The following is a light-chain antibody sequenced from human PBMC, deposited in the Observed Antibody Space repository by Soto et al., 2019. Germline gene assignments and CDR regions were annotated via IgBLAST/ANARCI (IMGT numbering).Light chain of an antibody. CDR1: QSVSSSY. CDR2: GAS. J-gene: IGKJ1*01. CDR3: QQYGSSPT. Sequence: EIVLTQSPGTLSLSQGERATLSCRASQSVSSSYLAWYQQKPGQAPRLLIYGASTRATGIPARFSGSGSGTDFTLTISRLEPEDFAVYYCQQYGSSPTFGQGTKVDIK. V-gene: IGKV3-20*01.